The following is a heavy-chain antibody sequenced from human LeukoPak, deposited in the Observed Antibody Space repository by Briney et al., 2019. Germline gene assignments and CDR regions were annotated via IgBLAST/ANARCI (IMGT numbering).Heavy chain of an antibody. CDR3: AKGTETYYYDSSGYYSG. CDR1: GFTFSSYG. Sequence: PGGSLRLSCAASGFTFSSYGMSWVRQAPGKGLEWVSAISGSGGSTYYADSVKGRFTISRDNSKNTLYLQMNSLRAEDTAVYYCAKGTETYYYDSSGYYSGWGQGTLVTVSS. J-gene: IGHJ4*02. V-gene: IGHV3-23*01. D-gene: IGHD3-22*01. CDR2: ISGSGGST.